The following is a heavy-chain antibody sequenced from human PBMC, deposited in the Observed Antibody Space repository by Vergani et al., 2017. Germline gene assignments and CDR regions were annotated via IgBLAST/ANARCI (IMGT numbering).Heavy chain of an antibody. D-gene: IGHD3-10*01. CDR2: IYTSGST. CDR3: ARDHKVRGPFDY. CDR1: GGSISSGSYY. J-gene: IGHJ4*02. V-gene: IGHV4-61*02. Sequence: QVQLQESGPGLVKPSQTLSLTCTVSGGSISSGSYYWSWIRQPAGKGLEWIGRIYTSGSTNYNPSLKSRVTISVDTSKNQFSLKLSSVTAADTAVYYCARDHKVRGPFDYWGQGTLVTVSS.